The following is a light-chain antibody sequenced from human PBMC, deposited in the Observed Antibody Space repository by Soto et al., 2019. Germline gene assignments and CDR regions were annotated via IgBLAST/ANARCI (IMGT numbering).Light chain of an antibody. V-gene: IGKV1-39*01. J-gene: IGKJ2*01. CDR3: QQSYSSPHK. Sequence: DIQMTQSPSSLSASVGDGVTVTFRASQTIKKYLNWYQQKAGEAPKVLISGASSLESGVPSRFTGSGSGTDFTLTISNLQPEDFATYYCQQSYSSPHKFGHATK. CDR2: GAS. CDR1: QTIKKY.